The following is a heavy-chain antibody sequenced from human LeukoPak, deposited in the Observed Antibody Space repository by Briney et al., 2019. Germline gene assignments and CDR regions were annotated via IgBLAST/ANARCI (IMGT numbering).Heavy chain of an antibody. Sequence: ASVKVSCKASGYTFTSYGISWVRQAPGQGLEWMGWISAYNGNTNYAQKLQGRVTMTTDTSTSTAYMELRSLRSDDTAVYYCARDRRKRCSGGSCYRHWYFDLWGRGTLVTVSS. J-gene: IGHJ2*01. V-gene: IGHV1-18*01. D-gene: IGHD2-15*01. CDR2: ISAYNGNT. CDR1: GYTFTSYG. CDR3: ARDRRKRCSGGSCYRHWYFDL.